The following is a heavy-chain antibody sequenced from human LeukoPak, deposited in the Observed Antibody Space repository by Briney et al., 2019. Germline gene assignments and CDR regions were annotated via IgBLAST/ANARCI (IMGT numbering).Heavy chain of an antibody. J-gene: IGHJ3*02. CDR1: GYTFTSYA. V-gene: IGHV1-3*03. Sequence: GASVKVSCKASGYTFTSYAMHWVRQAPGQRLEWMGWINAGNGNTKYSQEFQGRVTITRDTSASIAYMELSSLRSEDMAVYYCARRGIAVAGAFDIWGQGTMVTVSS. CDR2: INAGNGNT. D-gene: IGHD6-19*01. CDR3: ARRGIAVAGAFDI.